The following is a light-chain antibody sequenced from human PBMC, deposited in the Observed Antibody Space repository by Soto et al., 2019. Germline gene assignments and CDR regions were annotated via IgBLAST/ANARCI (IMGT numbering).Light chain of an antibody. Sequence: SYELTQPPSVSVAPGQTARITCGGNNIGRKIVHWYQQKPGQAPVLVVYDDSDRPSGIPERFSGSNSGNAATLTISRVEAGDEADYYCQVWDSSSDHYVFAAGTKVTVL. V-gene: IGLV3-21*02. CDR1: NIGRKI. J-gene: IGLJ1*01. CDR2: DDS. CDR3: QVWDSSSDHYV.